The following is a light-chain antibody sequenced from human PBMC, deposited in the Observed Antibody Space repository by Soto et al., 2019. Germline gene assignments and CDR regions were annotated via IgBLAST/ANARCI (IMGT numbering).Light chain of an antibody. J-gene: IGKJ1*01. CDR3: QQRSNWLWM. Sequence: EIVLTQSPATLSLSPGERATLSCRASQSIGSYLAWYRQKPGQAPRLLIYDASNRATGIPARFSGSGSGTGFTLAISSREPEDFAVYYCQQRSNWLWMCVQGTKVEIK. CDR2: DAS. CDR1: QSIGSY. V-gene: IGKV3-11*01.